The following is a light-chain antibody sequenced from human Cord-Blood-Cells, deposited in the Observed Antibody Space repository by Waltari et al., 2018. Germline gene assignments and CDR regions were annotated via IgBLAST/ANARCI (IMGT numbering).Light chain of an antibody. CDR1: RSYVGSYNL. CDR3: CSYAGSSTYV. J-gene: IGLJ1*01. V-gene: IGLV2-23*01. CDR2: EGS. Sequence: QSVLTQPASVSGSPGQSITIPCTGPRSYVGSYNLVSWYQQHPGKAPKLMIYEGSKRPSVVSNRFSGSKSGNTASLTISGLQAEDEADYYCCSYAGSSTYVFGTGTKVTVL.